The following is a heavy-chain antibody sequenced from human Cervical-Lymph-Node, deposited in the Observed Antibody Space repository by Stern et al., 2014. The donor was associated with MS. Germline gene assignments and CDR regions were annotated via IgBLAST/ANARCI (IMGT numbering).Heavy chain of an antibody. CDR3: ARDKSGSSEYFQR. J-gene: IGHJ1*01. CDR2: IGPYNGLR. D-gene: IGHD6-13*01. V-gene: IGHV1-18*04. Sequence: QLVQSGAEVRKPGASVRVSCKASGYTFTSYGVTWVRQAPGQGLDWMGWIGPYNGLRHYAQKFQGRVTMTTDTSTKTAYLELRSLTSDDTAVYYCARDKSGSSEYFQRWGQGTLVTVS. CDR1: GYTFTSYG.